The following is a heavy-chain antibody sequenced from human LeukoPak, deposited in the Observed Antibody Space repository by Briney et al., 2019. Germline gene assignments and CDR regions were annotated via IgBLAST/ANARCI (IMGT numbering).Heavy chain of an antibody. D-gene: IGHD6-13*01. CDR3: ARSIAAAGTPYFDY. Sequence: ASVKVSCKASGYTFTSYDINWVRQATGQGLEWMGWMNPNSGNTDYAQKFQGRVTITRNTSISTAYMELSSLRSEDTAVYYCARSIAAAGTPYFDYWGQGTLVTVSS. V-gene: IGHV1-8*03. CDR2: MNPNSGNT. J-gene: IGHJ4*02. CDR1: GYTFTSYD.